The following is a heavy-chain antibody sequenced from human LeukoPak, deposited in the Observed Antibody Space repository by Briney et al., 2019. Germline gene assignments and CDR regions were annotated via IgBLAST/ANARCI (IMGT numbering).Heavy chain of an antibody. D-gene: IGHD2-21*02. Sequence: SETLSLTCTVSGGSISSGSYYWSWIRQPAGKGLEWIGHIYTSGSTNYNPSLKSRVTISVDTSKNQFSLKLSSVTAADTAVYYCASSCGGDCRNHWFDPWGQGTLVTVSS. J-gene: IGHJ5*02. CDR2: IYTSGST. CDR1: GGSISSGSYY. V-gene: IGHV4-61*09. CDR3: ASSCGGDCRNHWFDP.